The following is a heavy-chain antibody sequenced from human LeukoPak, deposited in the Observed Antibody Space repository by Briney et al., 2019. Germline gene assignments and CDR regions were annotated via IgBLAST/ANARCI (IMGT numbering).Heavy chain of an antibody. D-gene: IGHD1-26*01. CDR3: ARRVGATSRLPDY. J-gene: IGHJ4*02. V-gene: IGHV3-74*01. Sequence: PGGSLRLSCAASGFTFSTYWMHWVRQAPGKGLMWVSNINTDGSSTNYADSVKGRFTISRDNAKNTLYLQMNSLGAEDTAVYFCARRVGATSRLPDYWGQGTLVTVSS. CDR1: GFTFSTYW. CDR2: INTDGSST.